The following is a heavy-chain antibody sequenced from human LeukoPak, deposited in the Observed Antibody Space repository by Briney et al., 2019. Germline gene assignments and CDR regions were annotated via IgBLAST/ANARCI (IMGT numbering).Heavy chain of an antibody. V-gene: IGHV3-7*03. CDR1: GVTFITYW. J-gene: IGHJ4*02. D-gene: IGHD6-19*01. CDR3: VKDRGSGWYWVDY. CDR2: INQDGTEK. Sequence: GGSLRLSCAASGVTFITYWMSWVRQAPGKGLEWVANINQDGTEKYYVDSLKGRFTISRDNAKNSLYLQMNSLRAEDTALYYCVKDRGSGWYWVDYWGQGTLVTVSS.